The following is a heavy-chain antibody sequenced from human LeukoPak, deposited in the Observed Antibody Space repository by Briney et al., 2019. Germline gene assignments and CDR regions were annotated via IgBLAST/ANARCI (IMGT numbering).Heavy chain of an antibody. Sequence: GGSLRLSCAASGFTFSSYSMNWVRQAPGKGLEWVSSISSSSSYIYYADSVKGRFTISRDNAKNSLYLQMNSLRAEGTDVYYCARDFYDYDSSGYYYGHRGFDYWGQGTLVTVSS. V-gene: IGHV3-21*01. CDR2: ISSSSSYI. CDR3: ARDFYDYDSSGYYYGHRGFDY. J-gene: IGHJ4*02. CDR1: GFTFSSYS. D-gene: IGHD3-22*01.